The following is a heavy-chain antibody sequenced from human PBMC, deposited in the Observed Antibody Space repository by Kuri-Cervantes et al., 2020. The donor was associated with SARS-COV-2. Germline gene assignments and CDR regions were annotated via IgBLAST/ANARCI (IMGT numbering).Heavy chain of an antibody. CDR1: GFIFSDYY. D-gene: IGHD5-18*01. Sequence: GGSLRLSCTASGFIFSDYYMTWIRQAPGKGLEWVSNIGPSGTTKYYADSVKGRFTISRDNAKNSLYLQMSSLRAEDTAVYYCARDEDTAMATYYFDYWGQGTLVTVSS. J-gene: IGHJ4*02. CDR2: IGPSGTTK. V-gene: IGHV3-11*04. CDR3: ARDEDTAMATYYFDY.